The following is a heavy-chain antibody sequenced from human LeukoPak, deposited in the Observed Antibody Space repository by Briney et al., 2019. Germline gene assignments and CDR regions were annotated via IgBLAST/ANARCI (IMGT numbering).Heavy chain of an antibody. D-gene: IGHD3-3*01. J-gene: IGHJ6*02. Sequence: GGSLRLSCAASGFTFSSYGMHWVRQAPGKGLEWVAVISYDGSNKYYADSVKGRFTISRDNSKNTLYLQMNSLRAEDTAVYYCARGRSITMGSGMDVWGQGTTVTVSS. V-gene: IGHV3-30*03. CDR2: ISYDGSNK. CDR3: ARGRSITMGSGMDV. CDR1: GFTFSSYG.